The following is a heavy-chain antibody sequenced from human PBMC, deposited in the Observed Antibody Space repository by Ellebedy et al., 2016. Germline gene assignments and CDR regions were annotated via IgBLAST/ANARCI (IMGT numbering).Heavy chain of an antibody. CDR1: GGSISSSSYY. CDR3: ARLYCSGGGRCYARGWFDP. D-gene: IGHD2-15*01. Sequence: SETLSLTCTVSGGSISSSSYYWGWIRQSPGKGLEWIVNIFYSGYTYYNPSLRSRVSVSVDTSKNQFSLKISSVTAADTAVYYCARLYCSGGGRCYARGWFDPWGQGTLVTVSS. J-gene: IGHJ5*02. V-gene: IGHV4-39*01. CDR2: IFYSGYT.